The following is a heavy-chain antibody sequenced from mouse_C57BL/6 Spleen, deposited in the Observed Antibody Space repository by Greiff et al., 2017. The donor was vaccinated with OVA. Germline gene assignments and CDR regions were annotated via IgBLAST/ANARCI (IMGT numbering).Heavy chain of an antibody. D-gene: IGHD1-1*01. CDR1: GYTFTDYN. CDR3: ARIYYRAMDY. Sequence: VQLQQSGPELVKPGASVKMSCKASGYTFTDYNMHWVKQSHGKSLEWIGYINPNNGGTSYNQKFKGKATLTVNKSSSTAYMELRSRTSEDAAVYYCARIYYRAMDYWGQGTSVTVSS. CDR2: INPNNGGT. V-gene: IGHV1-22*01. J-gene: IGHJ4*01.